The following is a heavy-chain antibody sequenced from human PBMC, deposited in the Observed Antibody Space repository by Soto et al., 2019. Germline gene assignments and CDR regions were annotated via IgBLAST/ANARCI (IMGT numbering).Heavy chain of an antibody. CDR2: INHSGST. Sequence: SETLSLTCAVYGGSFSGYYWSWIRQPPGKGLEWIGEINHSGSTNYNPSLKSRVTISVDTSKNQFSLKLSSVTAADTAVYYCARKRGYCSSTSCYSFYYYYGMDVWGQGTTVTVSS. J-gene: IGHJ6*02. D-gene: IGHD2-2*02. CDR1: GGSFSGYY. V-gene: IGHV4-34*01. CDR3: ARKRGYCSSTSCYSFYYYYGMDV.